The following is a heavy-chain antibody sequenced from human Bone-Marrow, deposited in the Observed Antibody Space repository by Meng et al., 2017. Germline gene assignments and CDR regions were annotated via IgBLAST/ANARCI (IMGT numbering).Heavy chain of an antibody. D-gene: IGHD6-25*01. CDR1: GYNFPDYY. CDR3: ARDEDISAAGKLFGDY. V-gene: IGHV1-2*06. J-gene: IGHJ4*02. CDR2: INPKSGDT. Sequence: QVQLVQSGADVKKPVASVKVSCKPSGYNFPDYYIHWVRRAPGQGLEWMGRINPKSGDTHYAQKFQARVTMTGDTSISTAYMELSGLRSDDTAMYYCARDEDISAAGKLFGDYWGQGTLVTVSS.